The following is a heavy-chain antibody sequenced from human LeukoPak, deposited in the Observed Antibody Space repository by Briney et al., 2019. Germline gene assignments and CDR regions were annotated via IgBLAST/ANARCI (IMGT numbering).Heavy chain of an antibody. D-gene: IGHD3-10*01. V-gene: IGHV3-21*01. CDR2: ISSSSSHI. Sequence: PGGSLRLSCAASGFTFSSYSMNWVRQAPGKGLEWVSSISSSSSHIYYADSVKGRFTISRDNAKNSLYLQMNSLRAEDTAVYYCARAHGSGSHLLGYWGQGTLVTVSS. J-gene: IGHJ4*02. CDR1: GFTFSSYS. CDR3: ARAHGSGSHLLGY.